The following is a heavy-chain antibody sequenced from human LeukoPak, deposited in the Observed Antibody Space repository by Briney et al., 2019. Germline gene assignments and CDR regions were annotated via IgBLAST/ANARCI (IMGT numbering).Heavy chain of an antibody. J-gene: IGHJ4*02. D-gene: IGHD2-21*02. Sequence: SVKVSCKASGGTFSSYAISWLRQAPGQGLEWMGGIIPIFGTANYAQKFQGRVTITADKSTSTAYMELSSLRSEDTAVYYCAREGIHCGGDCYSDYWGQGTLVTVSS. CDR3: AREGIHCGGDCYSDY. V-gene: IGHV1-69*06. CDR1: GGTFSSYA. CDR2: IIPIFGTA.